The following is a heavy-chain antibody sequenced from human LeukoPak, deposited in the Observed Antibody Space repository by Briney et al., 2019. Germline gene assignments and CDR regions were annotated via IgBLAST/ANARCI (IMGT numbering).Heavy chain of an antibody. D-gene: IGHD3-22*01. J-gene: IGHJ4*02. Sequence: ASVKVSCKASGDTFTNYSIHWVRQAPGQGLEWMGWITAYNGNTNYAQKIQGRVTMTTDTPTSTAHMELRSLRSDDTAVYYCARRFWEYYYDSGGYYYFDYWGQGTLVSVSS. V-gene: IGHV1-18*04. CDR1: GDTFTNYS. CDR3: ARRFWEYYYDSGGYYYFDY. CDR2: ITAYNGNT.